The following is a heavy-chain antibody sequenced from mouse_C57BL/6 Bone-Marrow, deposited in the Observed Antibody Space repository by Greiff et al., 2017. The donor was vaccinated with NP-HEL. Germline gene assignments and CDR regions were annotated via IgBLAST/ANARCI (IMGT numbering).Heavy chain of an antibody. CDR1: GYTFTSYW. V-gene: IGHV1-50*01. J-gene: IGHJ2*01. D-gene: IGHD1-1*01. CDR3: ARWGITTVDPNFDY. CDR2: IDPSDSYT. Sequence: QVQLQQPGAELVKPGASVKLSCKASGYTFTSYWMQWVKQRPGQGLEWIGEIDPSDSYTNYNQKFKGKATLTVDTSSSTAYMQLSSLTSEDSAVYYCARWGITTVDPNFDYWGQGTTLTVSS.